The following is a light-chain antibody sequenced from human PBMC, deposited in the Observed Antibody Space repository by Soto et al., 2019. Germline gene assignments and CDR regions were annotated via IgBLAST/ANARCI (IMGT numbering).Light chain of an antibody. CDR1: QSLSSGY. J-gene: IGKJ5*01. Sequence: EIVLTQSPGTLSLSPGERATLSCRASQSLSSGYLAWYQQKPGQAPRLLMYGVSYRATGIPDRFSGGGSGTHFTLTISRLEPEDFAVYYCQQYGGSPPITFGQGTRLEIK. CDR3: QQYGGSPPIT. V-gene: IGKV3-20*01. CDR2: GVS.